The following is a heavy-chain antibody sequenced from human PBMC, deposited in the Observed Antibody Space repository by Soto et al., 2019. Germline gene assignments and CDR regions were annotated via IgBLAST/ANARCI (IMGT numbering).Heavy chain of an antibody. J-gene: IGHJ5*02. Sequence: LSLTCTVSGGSISSYYWSWIRQPPGKGLEWIGYIYYSGSTNYNPSLKSRVTISVDTSKNQFSLKLSSVTAADTAVYYCARSPIVATIWFTALIFDPWGQGTLVTVSS. CDR3: ARSPIVATIWFTALIFDP. CDR2: IYYSGST. CDR1: GGSISSYY. V-gene: IGHV4-59*01. D-gene: IGHD5-12*01.